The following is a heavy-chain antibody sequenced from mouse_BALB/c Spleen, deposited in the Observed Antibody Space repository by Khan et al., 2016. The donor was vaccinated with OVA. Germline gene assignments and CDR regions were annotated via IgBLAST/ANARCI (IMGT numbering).Heavy chain of an antibody. V-gene: IGHV3-6*02. CDR3: ARGGSSGPAWFTY. J-gene: IGHJ3*01. D-gene: IGHD3-1*01. Sequence: EVQLQESGPGLVKPSQSLSLTCSVTGYSITSGYFWNWIRQFPGNNLEWMGYIRYDGNSDYNPSLKNRISITRDTSKNQFFLKLNSVTPEDTATXYSARGGSSGPAWFTYWGQGTLVTVSA. CDR2: IRYDGNS. CDR1: GYSITSGYF.